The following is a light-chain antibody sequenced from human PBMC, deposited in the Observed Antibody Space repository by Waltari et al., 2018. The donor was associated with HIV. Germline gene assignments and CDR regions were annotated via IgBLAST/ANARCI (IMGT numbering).Light chain of an antibody. CDR2: KMA. Sequence: IPMTPSPSTLSASVGDTVTITCRASQSIGNWLAWYQQKPGRAPKLLLYKMATLEMGVRSSFSATGSETEFTLTISGLQPDDFATYFSQSSHFFVFGPGTKVDFK. V-gene: IGKV1-5*03. CDR3: QSSHFFV. CDR1: QSIGNW. J-gene: IGKJ3*01.